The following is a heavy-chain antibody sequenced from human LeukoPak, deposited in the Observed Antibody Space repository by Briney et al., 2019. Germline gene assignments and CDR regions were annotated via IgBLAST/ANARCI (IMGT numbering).Heavy chain of an antibody. V-gene: IGHV4-59*01. Sequence: TETLSLTCTVSGGSISSYYWSWIRQPPGKGLEWIGYISYSGSTNYNPSLKSRVTISVDTSKNQFSLKLSSVTAADTAVYYCARGGTYALVWGQGTLVTVSS. CDR3: ARGGTYALV. CDR2: ISYSGST. J-gene: IGHJ4*02. D-gene: IGHD3-16*01. CDR1: GGSISSYY.